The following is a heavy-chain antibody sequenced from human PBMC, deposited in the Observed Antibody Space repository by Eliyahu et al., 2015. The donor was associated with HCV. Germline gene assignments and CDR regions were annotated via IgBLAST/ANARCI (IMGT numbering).Heavy chain of an antibody. V-gene: IGHV4-39*01. Sequence: HLQLQESGPGLVKPSETLSLTCXVSGDSISNSTYYWGWVRQPPGKGLXWIGTVYXTGRTFYNPSLRGRVTISVDTTQNQFSLRLSSVTAADTAVYYCARLIMGTYYYGMDVWGKGTTVTVSS. CDR3: ARLIMGTYYYGMDV. CDR1: GDSISNSTYY. D-gene: IGHD2-8*01. J-gene: IGHJ6*04. CDR2: VYXTGRT.